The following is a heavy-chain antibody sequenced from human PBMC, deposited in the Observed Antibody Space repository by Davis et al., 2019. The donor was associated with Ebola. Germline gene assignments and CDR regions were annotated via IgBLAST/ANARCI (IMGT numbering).Heavy chain of an antibody. J-gene: IGHJ4*02. D-gene: IGHD3-10*01. V-gene: IGHV1-2*02. CDR1: GYTFTGYY. Sequence: ASVKVSCKASGYTFTGYYMHWVRQAPGQGLEWMEWINPNSGGTNYAQKFQGRVTMTRDTSISTAYMELSRLRSDDTAVYYCARDAGYYYGSGSKPDYWGQGTLVTVSS. CDR2: INPNSGGT. CDR3: ARDAGYYYGSGSKPDY.